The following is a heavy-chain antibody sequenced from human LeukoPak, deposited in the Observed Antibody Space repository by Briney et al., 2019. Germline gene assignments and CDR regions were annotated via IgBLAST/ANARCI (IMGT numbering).Heavy chain of an antibody. D-gene: IGHD6-13*01. Sequence: ASVKVSCKASGGTFSSYAISWVRQAPGQGLEWMGGIIPIFGTANYAQKFQGRVTITADESTSTAYMELSSLRSEDTAVYYCARARPASYSSSWYKYWGQRTLVTVSS. V-gene: IGHV1-69*13. CDR1: GGTFSSYA. CDR3: ARARPASYSSSWYKY. CDR2: IIPIFGTA. J-gene: IGHJ4*02.